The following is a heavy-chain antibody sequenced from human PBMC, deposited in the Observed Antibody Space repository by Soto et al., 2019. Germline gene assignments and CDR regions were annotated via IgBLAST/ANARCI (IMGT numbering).Heavy chain of an antibody. J-gene: IGHJ6*02. CDR3: ARELMPFTNWNYSPGMDV. D-gene: IGHD1-7*01. CDR2: INPNSGGT. CDR1: GSTFTGYY. Sequence: VKVSCTASGSTFTGYYMHWVRQAPGQGLEWMGWINPNSGGTNYAQKFQGWVTMTRDTSISTAYMELSRLRSDDPDVYYCARELMPFTNWNYSPGMDVWGQGTTVIVSS. V-gene: IGHV1-2*04.